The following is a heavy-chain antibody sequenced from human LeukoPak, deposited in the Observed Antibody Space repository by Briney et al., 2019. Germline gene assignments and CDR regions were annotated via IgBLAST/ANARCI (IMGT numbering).Heavy chain of an antibody. CDR2: INHSGST. D-gene: IGHD6-6*01. Sequence: PSETLSLTCAVYGGSFSGYYWSWIRQPPGKGLEWIGEINHSGSTNYNPSLKSRVTISVDTSKNQFSLKLSSVTAADTAVYYCARRWVAARRRGYFDYWGQGTLVTVSS. CDR3: ARRWVAARRRGYFDY. J-gene: IGHJ4*02. CDR1: GGSFSGYY. V-gene: IGHV4-34*01.